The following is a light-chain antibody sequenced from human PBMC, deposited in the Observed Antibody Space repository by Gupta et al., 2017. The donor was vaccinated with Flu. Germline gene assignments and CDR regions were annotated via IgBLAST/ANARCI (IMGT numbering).Light chain of an antibody. CDR2: SGS. CDR1: QSIHSW. V-gene: IGKV1-12*01. Sequence: DIQLTQSPSSVSASVGDRVTITCRSSQSIHSWLAWYQQKPGKSPKLLIYSGSTLQSGVPSRFSGSGFGTDFTLTISSLQPEDFATYYCQQAESFPYSFGQGTKLEIK. CDR3: QQAESFPYS. J-gene: IGKJ2*03.